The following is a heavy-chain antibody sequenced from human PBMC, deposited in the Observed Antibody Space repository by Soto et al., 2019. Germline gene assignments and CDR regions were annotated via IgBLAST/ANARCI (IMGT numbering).Heavy chain of an antibody. CDR1: GGTFSGYY. Sequence: PSETLCLPCAVYGGTFSGYYWRRIRQPTGKGLEWIGEINHSGSTNYNPSLKSRVTISVDTSKNQFSLKLSSVTAADTAVYYCARGAITMVRGVIWGFDYWGQGTLVTVSS. CDR2: INHSGST. CDR3: ARGAITMVRGVIWGFDY. D-gene: IGHD3-10*01. J-gene: IGHJ4*02. V-gene: IGHV4-34*01.